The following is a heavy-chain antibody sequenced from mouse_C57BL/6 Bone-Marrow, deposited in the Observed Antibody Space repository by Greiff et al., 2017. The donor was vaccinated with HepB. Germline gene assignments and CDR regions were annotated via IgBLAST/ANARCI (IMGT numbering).Heavy chain of an antibody. V-gene: IGHV1-64*01. J-gene: IGHJ2*01. CDR3: ASSPLCYYYLDF. D-gene: IGHD6-2*01. CDR2: IHPNSGST. Sequence: VQLQQPGAELVKPGASVKLSCKASGYTFTSYWMHWVKQRPGQGLEWIGIIHPNSGSTNYNEKFKSKATLTVDKSSSTAYMQLNSLTSEDSAVYFCASSPLCYYYLDFCGRGTALTVSS. CDR1: GYTFTSYW.